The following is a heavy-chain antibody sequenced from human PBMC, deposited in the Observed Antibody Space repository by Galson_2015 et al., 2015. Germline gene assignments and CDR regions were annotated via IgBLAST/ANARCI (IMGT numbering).Heavy chain of an antibody. Sequence: SLRLSCAASGFTFSSSAMNWVRQAPGKGLEWVPALSHTGSSIYYADSVKGRFTISRDNSKNTLYLHLNSLRADDTAVYYCAKDRPAVVMSAIYLWGQGAQVPGSS. CDR3: AKDRPAVVMSAIYL. CDR1: GFTFSSSA. V-gene: IGHV3-23*01. J-gene: IGHJ5*02. CDR2: LSHTGSSI. D-gene: IGHD2-21*02.